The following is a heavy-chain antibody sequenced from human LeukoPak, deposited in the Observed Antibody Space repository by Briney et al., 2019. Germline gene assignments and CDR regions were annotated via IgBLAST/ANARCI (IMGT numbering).Heavy chain of an antibody. J-gene: IGHJ1*01. CDR3: AKGPKREITIFGRVNGYFQH. CDR2: ISYDGSNK. Sequence: GGSLRLSCAASGFTFSSYGMHWVRQAPGKGLEWVAVISYDGSNKYYADSVKGRFTISRDNSKNTLYLQMNSLRAEDTAVYYCAKGPKREITIFGRVNGYFQHWGQGTLVTVSS. D-gene: IGHD3-3*01. CDR1: GFTFSSYG. V-gene: IGHV3-30*18.